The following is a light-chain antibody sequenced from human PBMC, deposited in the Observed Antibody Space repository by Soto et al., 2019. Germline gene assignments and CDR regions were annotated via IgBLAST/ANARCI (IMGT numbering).Light chain of an antibody. V-gene: IGKV3-15*01. Sequence: EIVMTQSPATLSVSVGERATLSCRASHSVSSKLAWYQQKPGQAPRSLIYGAATRATDIPARFSGSGSGTEFTLTISSLQSEDFAVYSGQQYNDWPPPRTFGGGTKVEIK. CDR2: GAA. J-gene: IGKJ4*01. CDR3: QQYNDWPPPRT. CDR1: HSVSSK.